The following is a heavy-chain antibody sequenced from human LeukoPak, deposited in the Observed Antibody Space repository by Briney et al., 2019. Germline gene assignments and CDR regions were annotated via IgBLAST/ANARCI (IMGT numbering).Heavy chain of an antibody. CDR3: ARDYGSGSYYKYAFDI. J-gene: IGHJ3*02. CDR1: GGTFSSYA. V-gene: IGHV1-46*01. D-gene: IGHD3-10*01. Sequence: EASVKVSCKASGGTFSSYAISWVRRAPGQGLEWMGIINPSGGSTSYAQKFQGRVTMTRDTSTSTVYMELSSLRSEDTAVYYCARDYGSGSYYKYAFDIWGQGTMVTVSS. CDR2: INPSGGST.